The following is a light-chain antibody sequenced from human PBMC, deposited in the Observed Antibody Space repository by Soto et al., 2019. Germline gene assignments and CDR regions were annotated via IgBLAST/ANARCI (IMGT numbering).Light chain of an antibody. Sequence: QSALTQPASVSGSPGQSITISCTGTSSDVGSYNLVSWYQQYPGKAPKLMIYEGSKRPSGVSNRFSGSKSGNTASLTISGLQAEDEAYYYCCSYAGSSTLVFGGGTQLTVL. CDR2: EGS. J-gene: IGLJ2*01. V-gene: IGLV2-23*01. CDR1: SSDVGSYNL. CDR3: CSYAGSSTLV.